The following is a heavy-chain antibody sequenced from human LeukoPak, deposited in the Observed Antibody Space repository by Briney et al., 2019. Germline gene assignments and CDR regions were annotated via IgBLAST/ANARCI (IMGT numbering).Heavy chain of an antibody. V-gene: IGHV4-34*01. CDR1: GGSFSGYY. D-gene: IGHD5-12*01. CDR2: INHSGST. J-gene: IGHJ4*02. CDR3: ARGLRPYSGYDFLRY. Sequence: NPSETLSLTCAVYGGSFSGYYWSWIRQPPGKGLEWIGEINHSGSTNYNASLKSRVTISVDTSKNQFPLKLSSVTAADTAVYYCARGLRPYSGYDFLRYWGQGTLVTVSS.